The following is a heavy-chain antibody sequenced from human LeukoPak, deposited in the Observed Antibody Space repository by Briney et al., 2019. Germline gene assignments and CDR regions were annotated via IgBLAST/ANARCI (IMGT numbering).Heavy chain of an antibody. CDR3: AKDARLIAVAGPYFDY. Sequence: GGSLRLSCAASGFTFSSYSMNWVRQAPGKGLEWVSSISSSSSYIYYADSVKGRFTISRDNAKNSLYLQMNSLRAEDTALYYCAKDARLIAVAGPYFDYWGQGTLVTVSS. V-gene: IGHV3-21*04. CDR2: ISSSSSYI. J-gene: IGHJ4*02. CDR1: GFTFSSYS. D-gene: IGHD6-19*01.